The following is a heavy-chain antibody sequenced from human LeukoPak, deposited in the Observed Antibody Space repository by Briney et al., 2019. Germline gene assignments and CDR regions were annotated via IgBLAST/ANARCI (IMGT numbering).Heavy chain of an antibody. J-gene: IGHJ6*02. CDR1: GYSFTCYR. V-gene: IGHV5-51*01. CDR3: ARAIGTSQFYFYYGMDV. Sequence: GESLKISCRGSGYSFTCYRIGWVRQMPGKGLEWMGIIYAGDSDTRYSPSFQGQVTISVDKSISTAYLQWSSLQASDTAMYYCARAIGTSQFYFYYGMDVWGQGTTVTVSS. CDR2: IYAGDSDT. D-gene: IGHD2-2*01.